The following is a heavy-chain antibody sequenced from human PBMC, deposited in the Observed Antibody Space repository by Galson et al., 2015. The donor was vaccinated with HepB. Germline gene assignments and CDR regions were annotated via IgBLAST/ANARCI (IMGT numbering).Heavy chain of an antibody. J-gene: IGHJ6*03. CDR3: ARGGHYYDSSGYYEVGDYYYYDRDV. Sequence: SVKVSCKASGGTFSSYAISWVRQAPGQGLEWMGGIIPIFGTANYAQKFQGRVTITAEESTRTAYMELSSLRSEDTAVYYCARGGHYYDSSGYYEVGDYYYYDRDVWGKRTTVTVSS. CDR1: GGTFSSYA. V-gene: IGHV1-69*13. CDR2: IIPIFGTA. D-gene: IGHD3-22*01.